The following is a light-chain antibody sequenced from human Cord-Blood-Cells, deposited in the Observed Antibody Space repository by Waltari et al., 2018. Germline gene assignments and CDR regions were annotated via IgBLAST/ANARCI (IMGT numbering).Light chain of an antibody. J-gene: IGKJ1*01. CDR1: QSVLYSSNNKNY. CDR3: QQYYSTPWT. Sequence: DIVIPQSPDSLAVSLGERATINCKSRQSVLYSSNNKNYLAWYQQKPGQPPKLLIYWASTRESGVPDRFSGSGSGTDFTLTISSLQAEDVAVYYCQQYYSTPWTFGQGTKVEIK. V-gene: IGKV4-1*01. CDR2: WAS.